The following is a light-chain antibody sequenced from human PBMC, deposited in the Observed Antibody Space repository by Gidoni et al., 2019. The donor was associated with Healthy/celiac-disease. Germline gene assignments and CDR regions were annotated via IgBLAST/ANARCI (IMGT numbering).Light chain of an antibody. CDR3: QSYDSSNHWV. J-gene: IGLJ3*02. V-gene: IGLV6-57*01. Sequence: NFMLTQPHSVSESPGKTVTISCTRSRGSIASNYVQWYQQRPVSSPTTVIYEDNQRPSGVPDRFSGSIDSSSNSASLTISGLKTEDEADYYCQSYDSSNHWVFGGGTKLTVL. CDR1: RGSIASNY. CDR2: EDN.